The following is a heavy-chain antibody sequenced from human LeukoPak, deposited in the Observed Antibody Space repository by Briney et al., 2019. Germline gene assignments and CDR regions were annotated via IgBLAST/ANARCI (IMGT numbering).Heavy chain of an antibody. CDR1: GDSISSGTYY. V-gene: IGHV4-39*07. CDR2: IYYTEST. D-gene: IGHD4-23*01. CDR3: ARDYYVGNPAYYFDY. Sequence: PSETLSLTCAVSGDSISSGTYYWGWIRQSPGKGLEWIGTIYYTESTYYNPSLKSRVTISVDTSKNQFSLKLSSVTAADTAVYYCARDYYVGNPAYYFDYWGQGTLVTVSS. J-gene: IGHJ4*02.